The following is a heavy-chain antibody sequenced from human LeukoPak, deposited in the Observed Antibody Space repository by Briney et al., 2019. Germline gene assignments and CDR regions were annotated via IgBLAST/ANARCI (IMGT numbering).Heavy chain of an antibody. V-gene: IGHV1-69*05. CDR2: IIPIFGTA. CDR3: SSRQTRPKYYYDSSGYLGD. CDR1: GGTFSSYA. Sequence: ASVKVSCKASGGTFSSYAISWVRQAPGQGLEWMGGIIPIFGTANYAQKFQGRVTITTDESTSTAYMELSSLRSEDTAVYYWSSRQTRPKYYYDSSGYLGDWGQGTLVTVSS. D-gene: IGHD3-22*01. J-gene: IGHJ4*02.